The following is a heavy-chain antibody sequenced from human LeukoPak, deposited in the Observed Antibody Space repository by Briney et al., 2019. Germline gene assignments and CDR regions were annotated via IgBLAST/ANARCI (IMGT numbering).Heavy chain of an antibody. J-gene: IGHJ4*02. CDR3: ARERIYGSGSYYFDY. V-gene: IGHV4-39*07. D-gene: IGHD3-10*01. Sequence: SETLSLTCTVSGGSISSSSYYWGWIRQPPGKGLEWIGSMYYSGSTYYNSSLKSRVTISVDTSKKQYSLKVNSVTAADTAVYYCARERIYGSGSYYFDYWGQGTLVTVSS. CDR2: MYYSGST. CDR1: GGSISSSSYY.